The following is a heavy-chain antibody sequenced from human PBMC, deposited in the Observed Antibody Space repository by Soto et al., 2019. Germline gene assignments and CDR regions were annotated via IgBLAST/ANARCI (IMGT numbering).Heavy chain of an antibody. CDR3: ARVIYDPGAYYWFDT. V-gene: IGHV3-48*04. Sequence: GGSLRLSCAASGFTFSSYSMNWVRQAPGKGLEWVSYISSSSSTIYYADSVKSRLSISKDTSKSLVVLTMTAMDPVDTATYYCARVIYDPGAYYWFDTWGQGTLVTVSS. CDR1: GFTFSSYS. J-gene: IGHJ5*02. CDR2: ISSSSSTI. D-gene: IGHD3-10*01.